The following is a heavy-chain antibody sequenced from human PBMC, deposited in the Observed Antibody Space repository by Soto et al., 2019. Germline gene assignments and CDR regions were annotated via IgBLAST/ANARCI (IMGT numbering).Heavy chain of an antibody. Sequence: GGSLRLSCAASGFTFSSYWMSWVRQAPGKGLEWVANIKQDGSEKYYVDSVKGRFTISRDNAKNSLYLQMNSLRAEDTAVYYCPRGRYDILTGYYWSYYYGMDVWGQGTTVTVSS. CDR3: PRGRYDILTGYYWSYYYGMDV. V-gene: IGHV3-7*03. CDR1: GFTFSSYW. J-gene: IGHJ6*02. D-gene: IGHD3-9*01. CDR2: IKQDGSEK.